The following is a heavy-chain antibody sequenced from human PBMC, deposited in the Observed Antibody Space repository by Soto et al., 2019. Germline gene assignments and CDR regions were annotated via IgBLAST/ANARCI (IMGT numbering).Heavy chain of an antibody. CDR2: INHSGST. CDR3: AREYSSGWRLRDWFDP. J-gene: IGHJ5*02. V-gene: IGHV4-34*01. Sequence: QVQLQQWGAGLLKPPETLSLTCAVYGGSFSGYYWSWIRQPPGKGLEWIGEINHSGSTNYNPSLKSRVTISVDTSKNQFSLKLSSVTAADTAVYYCAREYSSGWRLRDWFDPWGQGTLVTVSS. CDR1: GGSFSGYY. D-gene: IGHD6-19*01.